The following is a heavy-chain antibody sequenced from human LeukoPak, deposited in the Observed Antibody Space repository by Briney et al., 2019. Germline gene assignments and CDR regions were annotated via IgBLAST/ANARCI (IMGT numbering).Heavy chain of an antibody. Sequence: VSVKVSCKASGYTFTGYYMHWVRQAPGQGLEWMGWINPNSGGTNYAQKFQGRVTMTRDTSISTAYMELSRLRSDDTAVYYCARDDYGDYWYFDLWGRGTLVTVSS. D-gene: IGHD4-17*01. CDR2: INPNSGGT. CDR3: ARDDYGDYWYFDL. V-gene: IGHV1-2*02. J-gene: IGHJ2*01. CDR1: GYTFTGYY.